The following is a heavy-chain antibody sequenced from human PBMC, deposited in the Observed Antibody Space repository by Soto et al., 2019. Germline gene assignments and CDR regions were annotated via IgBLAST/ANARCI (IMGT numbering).Heavy chain of an antibody. Sequence: GGSLRLSCAGSGFTFSSYPMSWVRQAPGKGLEWVSGISGSGVSTHYADSVKGRFTISRDNSKNTLYLQMNSLRAEDTAAYYCAKEVGYSSGYHYFDHWGQGT. V-gene: IGHV3-23*01. CDR1: GFTFSSYP. CDR3: AKEVGYSSGYHYFDH. D-gene: IGHD6-19*01. CDR2: ISGSGVST. J-gene: IGHJ4*02.